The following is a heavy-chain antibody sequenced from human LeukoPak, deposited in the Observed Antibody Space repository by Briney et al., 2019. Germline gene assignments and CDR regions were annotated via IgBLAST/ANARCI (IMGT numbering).Heavy chain of an antibody. V-gene: IGHV4-30-4*01. CDR1: GGSISSGDYY. CDR2: IYYSGST. D-gene: IGHD3-3*01. J-gene: IGHJ5*02. CDR3: ARGRFDFGDFWNGLNWFDP. Sequence: PSETLSLTCTVSGGSISSGDYYWSWIRQPPGKGLEWIGYIYYSGSTYYNPSLKSRVTISVDTSKNQFSLKLSSVTAADTAVYYCARGRFDFGDFWNGLNWFDPLGQGTLVTVSS.